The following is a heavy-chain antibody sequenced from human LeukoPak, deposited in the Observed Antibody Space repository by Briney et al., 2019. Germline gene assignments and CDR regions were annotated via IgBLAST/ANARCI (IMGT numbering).Heavy chain of an antibody. Sequence: GGSLRLSCEAPGLTFSNRGMSWVRQAPGEGLQWVSAITGDGTTTYYADSVKGRFTISRDNSKNMLYLQMSSLRAEDTAVYYCAKMNGYFEYWGQGALVPVSS. CDR1: GLTFSNRG. J-gene: IGHJ4*02. CDR2: ITGDGTTT. CDR3: AKMNGYFEY. V-gene: IGHV3-23*01. D-gene: IGHD1-1*01.